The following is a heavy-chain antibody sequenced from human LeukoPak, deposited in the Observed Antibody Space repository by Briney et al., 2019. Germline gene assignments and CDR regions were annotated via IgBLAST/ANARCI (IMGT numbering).Heavy chain of an antibody. Sequence: GGSLRLSCAASGFTFSNYAMSWVRQAPGKGLEWVSAISGSGGSTFHADSVQGRLIISRDNSKNMLYLQLNSLRVEDTAVYYCARDKIVVVVSITLPEIWGQGTVVTVSS. CDR2: ISGSGGST. CDR3: ARDKIVVVVSITLPEI. D-gene: IGHD2-15*01. V-gene: IGHV3-23*01. J-gene: IGHJ3*02. CDR1: GFTFSNYA.